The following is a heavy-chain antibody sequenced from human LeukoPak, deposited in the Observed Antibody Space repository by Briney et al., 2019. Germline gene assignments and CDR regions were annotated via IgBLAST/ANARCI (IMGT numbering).Heavy chain of an antibody. CDR2: INHSGST. CDR3: ARVGVDYSGNIIKYYFDY. D-gene: IGHD4-23*01. V-gene: IGHV4-34*01. J-gene: IGHJ4*02. Sequence: SETLSLTCAVYGGSFSGYYWSWIRQPPGKGLEWIGEINHSGSTNYNPSLKSRVTISVDTSKNQFSLKLSSVTAADTAVYYCARVGVDYSGNIIKYYFDYWGQGTLVTVSS. CDR1: GGSFSGYY.